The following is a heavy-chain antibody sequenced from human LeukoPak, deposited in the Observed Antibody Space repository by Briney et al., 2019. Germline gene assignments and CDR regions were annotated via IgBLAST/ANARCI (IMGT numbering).Heavy chain of an antibody. CDR1: GGSISPYY. J-gene: IGHJ4*02. V-gene: IGHV4-59*01. Sequence: SETLSLTCTVSGGSISPYYWNWIRQPPGKGLEWIGFIHYSGTTDYNPSLKSRVTISVDTSKNQFYLKLSSVNAADTAVYYCARAEYDDHWGRGTLVTVSS. D-gene: IGHD1-14*01. CDR3: ARAEYDDH. CDR2: IHYSGTT.